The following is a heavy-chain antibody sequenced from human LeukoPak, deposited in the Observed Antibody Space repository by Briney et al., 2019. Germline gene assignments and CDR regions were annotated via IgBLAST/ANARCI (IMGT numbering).Heavy chain of an antibody. Sequence: PSETLSLTCAVSGGSISSGGYSWSWIRQPPGKGLEWIGYIYHSGSTYYNPSLKSRVTISVDRSKNQFSLKLSSVTAADTAVYYCARSRGYSFLSSRWGQGTLVTVSS. CDR1: GGSISSGGYS. CDR3: ARSRGYSFLSSR. D-gene: IGHD5-18*01. J-gene: IGHJ4*02. CDR2: IYHSGST. V-gene: IGHV4-30-2*01.